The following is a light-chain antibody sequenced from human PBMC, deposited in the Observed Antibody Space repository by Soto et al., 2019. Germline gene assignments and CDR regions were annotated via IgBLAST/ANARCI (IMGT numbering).Light chain of an antibody. CDR3: TSYTSSSTLVV. J-gene: IGLJ2*01. Sequence: QSALTRPASVSGSPGQSITISCTGTSSDVGGYNYVSWYQQHPGKAPKLMIYDVSNRPSGVSNRFSGSKSGNPASLTISGLQADDQADYHCTSYTSSSTLVVFGGGTKLTVL. CDR1: SSDVGGYNY. V-gene: IGLV2-14*01. CDR2: DVS.